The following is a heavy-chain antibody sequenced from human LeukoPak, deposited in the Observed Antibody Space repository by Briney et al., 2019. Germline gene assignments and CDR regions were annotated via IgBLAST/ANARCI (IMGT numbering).Heavy chain of an antibody. V-gene: IGHV1-24*01. J-gene: IGHJ4*02. Sequence: ASVKVSCKVSGYTLTELSMHWVRQAPGKGLEWRGGFDPEDGETIYAQKFQGRVTMTEDTSTDTAYMELSSLRSEDTAVYYCATLGPYDSSGYYYSRYYFDYWGQGTLVTVSS. CDR2: FDPEDGET. CDR1: GYTLTELS. D-gene: IGHD3-22*01. CDR3: ATLGPYDSSGYYYSRYYFDY.